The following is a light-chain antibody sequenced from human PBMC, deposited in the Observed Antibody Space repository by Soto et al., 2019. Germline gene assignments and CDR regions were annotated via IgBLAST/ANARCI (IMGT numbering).Light chain of an antibody. V-gene: IGKV3-11*01. CDR2: DAV. CDR3: QQRTNWACT. J-gene: IGKJ3*01. Sequence: EIVLTQSPGTLSLSPGERATLSCGASQSVGTYLAWYQQKPGQAPRLVIYDAVNRATGIPARFSGSGSGTDFTLTIIGLEPEDFAVYYCQQRTNWACTFGPGTRVEIK. CDR1: QSVGTY.